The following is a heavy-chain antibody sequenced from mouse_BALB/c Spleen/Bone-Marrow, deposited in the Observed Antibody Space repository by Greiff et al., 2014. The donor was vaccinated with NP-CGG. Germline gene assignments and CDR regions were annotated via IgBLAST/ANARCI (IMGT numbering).Heavy chain of an antibody. V-gene: IGHV1-5*01. J-gene: IGHJ4*01. CDR1: GYSFTSYW. Sequence: VQLKQSGTVLARPGASVKMSCKASGYSFTSYWMHWVKKRPGQGLEWIGAIYPGNSDTCYNQEFKGKAKLTAVSSASTAYMELSSLTNEDSAVYYCTRSPTMITTYSGAMDYWGQGTSVTVSA. CDR2: IYPGNSDT. D-gene: IGHD2-4*01. CDR3: TRSPTMITTYSGAMDY.